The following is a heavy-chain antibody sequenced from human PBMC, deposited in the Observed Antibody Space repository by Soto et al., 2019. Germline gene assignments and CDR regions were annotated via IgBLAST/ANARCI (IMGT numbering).Heavy chain of an antibody. V-gene: IGHV3-7*01. D-gene: IGHD2-2*01. J-gene: IGHJ6*03. CDR1: GFTFSSYW. Sequence: EVQLVESGGGLVQPGGSLRLSCAASGFTFSSYWMSWVRQAPGKGLEWVANIKQDGSEKYYVDSVKGRFTISRDNAKNSLYLQMNSLRAEATAVYYCARAALGCSSTSCPYYYMDVWGKGTTVTVSS. CDR3: ARAALGCSSTSCPYYYMDV. CDR2: IKQDGSEK.